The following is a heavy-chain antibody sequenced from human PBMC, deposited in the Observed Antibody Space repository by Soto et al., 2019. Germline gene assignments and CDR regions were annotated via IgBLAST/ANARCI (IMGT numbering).Heavy chain of an antibody. Sequence: GESLKISCKGSGYSFTSYWIGWVRQMPGKGLEWMGIIYPGDSDTRYSPSFQGQVTISADNSISTAYLQWSSLKASDTAMYYCARREYSSSSYNWFDPWGQGTLVTVSS. V-gene: IGHV5-51*01. CDR3: ARREYSSSSYNWFDP. CDR1: GYSFTSYW. J-gene: IGHJ5*02. CDR2: IYPGDSDT. D-gene: IGHD6-6*01.